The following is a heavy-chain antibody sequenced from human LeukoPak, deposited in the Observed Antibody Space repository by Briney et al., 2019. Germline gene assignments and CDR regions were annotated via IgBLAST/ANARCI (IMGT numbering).Heavy chain of an antibody. CDR1: GYTFNNYG. D-gene: IGHD3-9*01. CDR2: ISADNGNT. Sequence: ASVRVSCKASGYTFNNYGISWVRQAPGQGLEWMGWISADNGNTYYTQNFQGRVSMTTDTSTSTAYMEVRSLRSDDTAVFYCARVDILTGYYFFDSWGQGTLVTVSS. J-gene: IGHJ4*02. V-gene: IGHV1-18*01. CDR3: ARVDILTGYYFFDS.